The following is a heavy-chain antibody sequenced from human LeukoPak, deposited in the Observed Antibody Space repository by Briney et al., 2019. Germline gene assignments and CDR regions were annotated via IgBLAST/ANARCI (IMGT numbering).Heavy chain of an antibody. D-gene: IGHD3-22*01. J-gene: IGHJ4*02. CDR2: INPSGGST. CDR1: GYTFTSYY. Sequence: WASVTVSCKASGYTFTSYYMHWVRQAPGQGLEWMGIINPSGGSTSYAQKFQGRVTMTRDTSASTAYMELSSLRSEDTAVYYCARFPIPYYYDSSGYQYFDYWGQGTLVTVSS. CDR3: ARFPIPYYYDSSGYQYFDY. V-gene: IGHV1-46*01.